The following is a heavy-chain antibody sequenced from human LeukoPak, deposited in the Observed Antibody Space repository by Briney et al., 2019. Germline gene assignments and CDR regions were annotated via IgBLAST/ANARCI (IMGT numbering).Heavy chain of an antibody. Sequence: GGSLRLSCAASGFTFSSYAMSWVRQAPGKGLEWGSAISGSGSSTYNADSLKGRFTISRDNSKYTLYLQMNSLRAEDTAVYYCVKDGNGWYEVLDNWGQGALVTVSS. CDR2: ISGSGSST. J-gene: IGHJ4*02. CDR1: GFTFSSYA. V-gene: IGHV3-23*01. CDR3: VKDGNGWYEVLDN. D-gene: IGHD6-19*01.